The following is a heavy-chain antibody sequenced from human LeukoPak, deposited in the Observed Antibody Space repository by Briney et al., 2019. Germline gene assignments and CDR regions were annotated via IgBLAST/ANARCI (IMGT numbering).Heavy chain of an antibody. J-gene: IGHJ4*02. V-gene: IGHV3-30*04. CDR1: GFTFSSYA. Sequence: GGSLRLSCAASGFTFSSYAMHWVRQAPGKGLEWVAVISYDGSNKYYADSVKGRFTISRDNSKNTLYLQMNSLRAEDTAVYYCAKGIAAAGGRGYFDYWGQGTLVTVSS. CDR3: AKGIAAAGGRGYFDY. D-gene: IGHD6-13*01. CDR2: ISYDGSNK.